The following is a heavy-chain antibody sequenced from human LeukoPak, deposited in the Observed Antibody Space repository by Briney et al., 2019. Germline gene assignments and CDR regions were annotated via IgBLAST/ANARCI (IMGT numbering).Heavy chain of an antibody. Sequence: SVKVSCKASGGTFSSYAISWVRQAPGQGLEWMGGIIPIFGTANYAQKFQGRVTITTDESTSTAYIELSSLRSEDTAVYYCARDGGRLTMTYYYYMDVWGKGTTVTVSS. CDR2: IIPIFGTA. CDR3: ARDGGRLTMTYYYYMDV. D-gene: IGHD3-22*01. J-gene: IGHJ6*03. CDR1: GGTFSSYA. V-gene: IGHV1-69*05.